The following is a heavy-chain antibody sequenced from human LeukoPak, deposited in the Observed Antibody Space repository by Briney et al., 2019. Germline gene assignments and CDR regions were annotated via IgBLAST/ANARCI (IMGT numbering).Heavy chain of an antibody. CDR1: GFTFSSYA. CDR2: ISYDGSNK. CDR3: ARDFYDFSLKFDY. V-gene: IGHV3-30-3*01. J-gene: IGHJ4*02. D-gene: IGHD3-3*01. Sequence: PGGSLRLSCAASGFTFSSYAMHWVRQAPGKGLEWVAVISYDGSNKYYADSVKGRFTISRDNSKNTLYLQMNSLRAEDTAVYYCARDFYDFSLKFDYWGQGTLVTVSS.